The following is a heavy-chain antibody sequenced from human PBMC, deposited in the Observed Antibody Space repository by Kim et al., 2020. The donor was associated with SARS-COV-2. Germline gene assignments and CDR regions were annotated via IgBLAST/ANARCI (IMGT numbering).Heavy chain of an antibody. V-gene: IGHV5-10-1*01. CDR2: ISPRDSET. CDR1: GYNFPSYW. Sequence: GESLKISCQGSGYNFPSYWVSWVRQRPGKGLEWMGRISPRDSETNYSPSFEGHITISADKSINTAYLQWSTLKASDNAIYYCSIQLIGLQRGAISPFDFWGRGTEVRVSA. J-gene: IGHJ3*01. D-gene: IGHD1-1*01. CDR3: SIQLIGLQRGAISPFDF.